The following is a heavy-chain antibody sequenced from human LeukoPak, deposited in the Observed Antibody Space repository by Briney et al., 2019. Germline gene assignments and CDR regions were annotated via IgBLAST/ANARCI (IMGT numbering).Heavy chain of an antibody. J-gene: IGHJ4*02. CDR3: AKDRYDYVWGSYRYGYNFDY. D-gene: IGHD3-16*02. CDR1: GFTFSSYG. V-gene: IGHV3-30*18. Sequence: GGSLRLSCAASGFTFSSYGMPWVRQAPGKGLEWVAVISYDGSNKYYADSVKGRFTISRDNSKNTLYLQMNSLRAEDTAVYYCAKDRYDYVWGSYRYGYNFDYWGQGTLVTVSS. CDR2: ISYDGSNK.